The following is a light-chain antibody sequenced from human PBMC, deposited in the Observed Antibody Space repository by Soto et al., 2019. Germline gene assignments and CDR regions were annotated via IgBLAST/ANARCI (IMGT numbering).Light chain of an antibody. CDR2: LNSDGSH. J-gene: IGLJ1*01. V-gene: IGLV4-69*01. CDR3: QTWGTGIHV. Sequence: QPVLTQSPSASASLGAWFRLTCTLGIGHSSYAIAWHQQQPEKGPRYLWKLNSDGSHSKGDGIPDRFSGSSSGAERYLIISSLQSEDEADYYCQTWGTGIHVFGTGTKLTVL. CDR1: IGHSSYA.